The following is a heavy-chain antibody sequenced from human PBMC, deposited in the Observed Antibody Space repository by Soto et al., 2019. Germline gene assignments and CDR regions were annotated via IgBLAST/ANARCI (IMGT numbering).Heavy chain of an antibody. D-gene: IGHD6-19*01. Sequence: PSETLSLTCTVSGGSISSSSYYWGWIRQPPGKGLEWIGRIYYSGSTYYNPSLKSRVTISVDTSKNQFSRKLSSVTAADAPVYYWARYYSNGWSGRAPNFDYWGQGTLVPVS. CDR1: GGSISSSSYY. CDR3: ARYYSNGWSGRAPNFDY. J-gene: IGHJ4*02. V-gene: IGHV4-39*01. CDR2: IYYSGST.